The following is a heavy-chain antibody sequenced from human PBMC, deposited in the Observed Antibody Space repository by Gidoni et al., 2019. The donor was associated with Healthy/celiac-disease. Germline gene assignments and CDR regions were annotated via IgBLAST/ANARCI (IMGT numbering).Heavy chain of an antibody. Sequence: EVQLVESGGGLVKPGGSLRLSCSASGFTFRSYSMNWVRQAPGKGLEWVSSISSSSSYIYYADSVKGRFTIARDNAKNSLYLQMNSLRAEDTAVYYCARDTGVATSGYSYGPDYWGQGTLVTVSS. V-gene: IGHV3-21*01. CDR1: GFTFRSYS. CDR3: ARDTGVATSGYSYGPDY. CDR2: ISSSSSYI. J-gene: IGHJ4*02. D-gene: IGHD5-18*01.